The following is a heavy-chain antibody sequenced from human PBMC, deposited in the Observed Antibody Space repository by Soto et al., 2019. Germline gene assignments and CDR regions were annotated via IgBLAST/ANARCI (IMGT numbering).Heavy chain of an antibody. Sequence: EVQLVESGGGLVKPGGSLRLSCAASGFTFSNAWMSWVRQAPGKGLEWVGRIKSKTDGGTTDYAAPVKGRFTISRDDSKNTLYLQIKSLKTEDTAVYYCTTDWLGIVGATTGYYWGQGTLVTVSS. J-gene: IGHJ4*02. D-gene: IGHD1-26*01. CDR2: IKSKTDGGTT. CDR3: TTDWLGIVGATTGYY. V-gene: IGHV3-15*01. CDR1: GFTFSNAW.